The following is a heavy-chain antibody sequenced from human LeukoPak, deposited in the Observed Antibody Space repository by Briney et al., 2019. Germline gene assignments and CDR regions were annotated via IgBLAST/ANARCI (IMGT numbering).Heavy chain of an antibody. J-gene: IGHJ4*02. CDR3: ARGSGWSHNQFDY. Sequence: ASVKVCCKTSGYTFTSYGISWVRPAPGQGLEWMGWISAYNGNTDYAQNLQGRVTMTTDASTSTAYIELRSLRSDDTAVYYCARGSGWSHNQFDYWGQGTLVTVSS. CDR2: ISAYNGNT. V-gene: IGHV1-18*01. CDR1: GYTFTSYG. D-gene: IGHD6-19*01.